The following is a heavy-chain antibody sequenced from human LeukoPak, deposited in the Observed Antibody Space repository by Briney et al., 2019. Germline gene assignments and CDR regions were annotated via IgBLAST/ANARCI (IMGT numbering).Heavy chain of an antibody. CDR2: MSSTDGTT. D-gene: IGHD3-10*01. CDR3: AKRGVRGSYYFDH. Sequence: PGGSLRLSCAASGFTFSNFAMTWVRQAPGKGLEWVSTMSSTDGTTFYVDSVKGRFTISRDNSKNILYLQMNNLRAEDTAVYHCAKRGVRGSYYFDHWGQGTLVTVSS. J-gene: IGHJ4*02. V-gene: IGHV3-23*01. CDR1: GFTFSNFA.